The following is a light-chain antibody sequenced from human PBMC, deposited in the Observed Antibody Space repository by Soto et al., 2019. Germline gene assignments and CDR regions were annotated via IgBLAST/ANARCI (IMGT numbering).Light chain of an antibody. Sequence: EIVMTQSPATLSVSSGEGITLSCRASQSVKNHLAWYQHKPGQSPRLLIYDASTRATGVPARFSAGGSGTEFTLVSSSLRSEDAAVYFCQEYSAWPPGTFGQGTKVEIK. CDR2: DAS. CDR1: QSVKNH. V-gene: IGKV3D-15*01. CDR3: QEYSAWPPGT. J-gene: IGKJ1*01.